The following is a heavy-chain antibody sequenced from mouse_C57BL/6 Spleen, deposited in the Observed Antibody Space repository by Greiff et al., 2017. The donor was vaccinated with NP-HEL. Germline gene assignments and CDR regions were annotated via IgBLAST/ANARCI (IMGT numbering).Heavy chain of an antibody. V-gene: IGHV1-80*01. D-gene: IGHD1-1*01. J-gene: IGHJ1*03. CDR2: IYPGDGDT. Sequence: VQLQQSGAELVKPGASVKISCKASGYAFSSYWMNWVKQRPGKGLEWIGQIYPGDGDTNYNGKFKGKATLTADKSSSTAYMQLSSLTSEDSAVYFCASGITTVVATGYFDVWGTGTTVTVSS. CDR1: GYAFSSYW. CDR3: ASGITTVVATGYFDV.